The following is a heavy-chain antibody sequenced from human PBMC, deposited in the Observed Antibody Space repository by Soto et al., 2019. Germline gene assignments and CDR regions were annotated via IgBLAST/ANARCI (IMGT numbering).Heavy chain of an antibody. Sequence: ASVKVSCKASGYIFTNYAMHWGRQAPGHRLKRMGWINAANGNTKYSQKFQGRVTITTDTSASTAYMELSSLRSEDTAVYYCAIYPYGSGSDFSYYLAHWGQGTLVDVSS. D-gene: IGHD1-26*01. CDR3: AIYPYGSGSDFSYYLAH. V-gene: IGHV1-3*01. CDR1: GYIFTNYA. CDR2: INAANGNT. J-gene: IGHJ4*02.